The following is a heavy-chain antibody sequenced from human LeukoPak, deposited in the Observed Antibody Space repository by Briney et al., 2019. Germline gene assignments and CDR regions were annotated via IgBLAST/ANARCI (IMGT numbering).Heavy chain of an antibody. J-gene: IGHJ4*02. V-gene: IGHV3-74*01. D-gene: IGHD6-6*01. CDR2: INSDGSST. Sequence: PGGSLRLSCAASGFTFSSYWMHWVRQAPGKGLVGVSRINSDGSSTSYADSVKGRFTISRDNAKNTLYLQMNSLRAEDTAVYYCARGAARRTVNFDYWGQGTLVTVSS. CDR1: GFTFSSYW. CDR3: ARGAARRTVNFDY.